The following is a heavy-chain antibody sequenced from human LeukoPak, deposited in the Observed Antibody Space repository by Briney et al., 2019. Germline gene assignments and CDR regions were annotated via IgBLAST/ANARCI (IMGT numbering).Heavy chain of an antibody. CDR3: ARDQFCSGGSCYLFDY. V-gene: IGHV1-46*01. D-gene: IGHD2-15*01. J-gene: IGHJ4*02. CDR2: INPSGGST. CDR1: GYTFTSYY. Sequence: ASVKVSCKASGYTFTSYYMHWVRQAPGQGLEWMGMINPSGGSTSYAQKFQGRVTMTRDTSTSTVYMELSSLRSEDTAVYYCARDQFCSGGSCYLFDYWGQGTLVTVSS.